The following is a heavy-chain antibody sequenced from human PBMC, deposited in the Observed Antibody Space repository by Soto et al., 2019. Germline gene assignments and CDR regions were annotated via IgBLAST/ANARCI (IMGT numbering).Heavy chain of an antibody. Sequence: GSLRLSCAASGFTFSSYSMNWVRQAPGKGLEWVSYISSSSSTIYYADSVKGRFTISRDNAKNSLYLQMNSLRDEDTAVYYCARDDCTNGVCWDYYYYGMDVWGQGTTVTVSS. CDR2: ISSSSSTI. CDR3: ARDDCTNGVCWDYYYYGMDV. J-gene: IGHJ6*02. D-gene: IGHD2-8*01. CDR1: GFTFSSYS. V-gene: IGHV3-48*02.